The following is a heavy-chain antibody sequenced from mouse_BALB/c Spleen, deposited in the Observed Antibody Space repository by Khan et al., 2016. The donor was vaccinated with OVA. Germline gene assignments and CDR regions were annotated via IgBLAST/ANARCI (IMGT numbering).Heavy chain of an antibody. V-gene: IGHV5-6-4*01. D-gene: IGHD1-1*01. CDR2: ITSGGSYT. CDR1: GFAFSSYS. J-gene: IGHJ2*01. Sequence: EVELVESGGGLVKPGGSLKLSCAASGFAFSSYSMSWVRQTPEQRLEWVATITSGGSYTYYPDSVKGRFTISRDNAKNTLYLQMSSLKSEDTGMYYCTRDRNYYGSSFYFDYWGQGTTLTVSS. CDR3: TRDRNYYGSSFYFDY.